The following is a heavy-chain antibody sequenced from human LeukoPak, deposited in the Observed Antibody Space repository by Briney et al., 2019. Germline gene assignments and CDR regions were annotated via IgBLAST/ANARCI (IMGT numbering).Heavy chain of an antibody. CDR1: GYSISSGYY. V-gene: IGHV4-38-2*01. Sequence: PSETLSLTCAVSGYSISSGYYRAWIRQFPGKGLEWIGSIFHSGSTYDSPSLKSRVTTSVDASKNHFSLTLSSVTAADTAVYHCARHMTTDMLDAFDIWGQGTMVIISS. D-gene: IGHD3-10*02. CDR2: IFHSGST. CDR3: ARHMTTDMLDAFDI. J-gene: IGHJ3*02.